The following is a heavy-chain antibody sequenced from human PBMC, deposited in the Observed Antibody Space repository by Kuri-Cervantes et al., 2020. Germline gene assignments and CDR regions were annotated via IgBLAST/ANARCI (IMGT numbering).Heavy chain of an antibody. V-gene: IGHV4-4*02. Sequence: SETLSLTCAVSGASISSNNWWTWVRQPPGKGLEWIGEIYHTGNTNYNPSLESRVTISVDTSKNQFSLKLSSVTAADTAVYYCARGTTTTSLLWFGTPPNYYGMDVWGQGTTVTVSS. D-gene: IGHD3-10*01. CDR1: GASISSNNW. CDR3: ARGTTTTSLLWFGTPPNYYGMDV. CDR2: IYHTGNT. J-gene: IGHJ6*02.